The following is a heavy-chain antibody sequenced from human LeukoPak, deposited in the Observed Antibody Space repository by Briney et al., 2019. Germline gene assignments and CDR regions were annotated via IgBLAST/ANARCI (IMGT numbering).Heavy chain of an antibody. J-gene: IGHJ4*02. Sequence: PETLSLTCAVYGGSFSGYYWSWIRQPPGKGLEWIGEINQSGSTNYNPSLKSRVTMSVDTSNNQFSLKLSSVTAADTAVYYCASIGYSYGTTYDSTGYLYFDYWGQGTLVTVSS. V-gene: IGHV4-34*01. CDR2: INQSGST. CDR1: GGSFSGYY. D-gene: IGHD3-22*01. CDR3: ASIGYSYGTTYDSTGYLYFDY.